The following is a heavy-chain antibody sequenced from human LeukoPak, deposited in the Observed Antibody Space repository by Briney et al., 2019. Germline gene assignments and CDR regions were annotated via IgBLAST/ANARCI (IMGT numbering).Heavy chain of an antibody. Sequence: GGSLRLSCAASGFTFSSYAMHWVRQAPGKGLEWVAVISYDGSNKYYADSVKGRFTISRDNSKNTLYLQMNSLRAEDTAVYYCAREEVIVVVTRGAFDIWGQGTMVTVSS. J-gene: IGHJ3*02. D-gene: IGHD3-22*01. CDR1: GFTFSSYA. CDR2: ISYDGSNK. V-gene: IGHV3-30-3*01. CDR3: AREEVIVVVTRGAFDI.